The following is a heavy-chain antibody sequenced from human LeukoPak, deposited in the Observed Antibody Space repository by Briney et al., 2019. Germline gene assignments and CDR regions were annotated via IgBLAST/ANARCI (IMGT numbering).Heavy chain of an antibody. V-gene: IGHV4-59*08. CDR1: GGSISGYY. CDR2: IYYSGST. J-gene: IGHJ4*02. Sequence: PSETLSLTCTVSGGSISGYYWNWIRQPPGKGLEWIGYIYYSGSTSYNPSLKSRVTISVDTSKSQFSLKLSSVTAADTAVYYCARFYYDSSGYDDYWGQGTLVTVSS. CDR3: ARFYYDSSGYDDY. D-gene: IGHD3-22*01.